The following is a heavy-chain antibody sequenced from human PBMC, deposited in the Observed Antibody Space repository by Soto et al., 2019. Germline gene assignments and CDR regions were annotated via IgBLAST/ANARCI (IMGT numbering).Heavy chain of an antibody. V-gene: IGHV5-51*01. CDR3: ARLIRGYHYYMDV. CDR2: IYPGDSDN. CDR1: GYRFTSYW. J-gene: IGHJ6*03. Sequence: GESLKISCKGSGYRFTSYWIGWVRQIPGKGLEWMGIIYPGDSDNTYSPSFQGQVTISADSSISTAYLQWSSLKASDTAMYYCARLIRGYHYYMDVWGKGTTVTVSS.